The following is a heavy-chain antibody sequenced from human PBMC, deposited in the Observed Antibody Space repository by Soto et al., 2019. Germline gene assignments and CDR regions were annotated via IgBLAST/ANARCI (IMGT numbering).Heavy chain of an antibody. CDR2: IYYIGST. Sequence: GQGLEWIGSIYYIGSTYSNPSLKSRVTISVDTSKNQFSLKLSSVTAADTAVFFFKAEEGIRDVRYVSAFLLNRSSDL. J-gene: IGHJ2*01. D-gene: IGHD3-10*02. CDR3: KAEEGIRDVRYVSAFLLNRSSDL. V-gene: IGHV4-39*01.